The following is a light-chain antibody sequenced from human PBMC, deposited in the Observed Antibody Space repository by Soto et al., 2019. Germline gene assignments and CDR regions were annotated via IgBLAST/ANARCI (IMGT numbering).Light chain of an antibody. V-gene: IGKV3-11*01. CDR2: DAS. CDR3: QQRSNGAPIT. Sequence: EIALTQSPATLSLSPGERATLSCRASQSVSSYLAWYQQKPGQAPRLLIYDASNRATGIPARFSGSGSGTDFTLTISSLEPEDFAVYDRQQRSNGAPITFGQGTRLEIK. J-gene: IGKJ5*01. CDR1: QSVSSY.